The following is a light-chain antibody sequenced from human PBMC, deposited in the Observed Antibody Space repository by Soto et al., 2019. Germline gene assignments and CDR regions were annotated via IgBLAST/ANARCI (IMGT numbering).Light chain of an antibody. CDR3: SSYTVTSVTLYV. J-gene: IGLJ1*01. V-gene: IGLV2-14*01. CDR1: SSDIDPNTY. CDR2: EVS. Sequence: QSALTQPASVSGSPGQSITVSFTVTSSDIDPNTYAPRYHQHPAKPPKVMIYEVSNRPSGVSKRFSGSKSGNTASLTISGLQAEDEADYYCSSYTVTSVTLYVFGTGTKVTVL.